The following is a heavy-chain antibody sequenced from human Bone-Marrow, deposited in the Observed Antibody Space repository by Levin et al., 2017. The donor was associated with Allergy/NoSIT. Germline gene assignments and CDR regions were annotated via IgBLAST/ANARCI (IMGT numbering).Heavy chain of an antibody. V-gene: IGHV1-58*01. CDR1: GFSFSTSV. D-gene: IGHD3-10*01. J-gene: IGHJ4*02. Sequence: KISCQASGFSFSTSVLQWVRQARGQRLEWIGWIVVGSGKTKYAQKFQETVTITTDMSTSTVYMELTSLRSEDTAVYYCARSESYFPYFDYWGQGTLVSVSS. CDR3: ARSESYFPYFDY. CDR2: IVVGSGKT.